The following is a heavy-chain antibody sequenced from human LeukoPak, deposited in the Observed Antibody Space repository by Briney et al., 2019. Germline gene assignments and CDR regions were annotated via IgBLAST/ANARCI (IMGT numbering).Heavy chain of an antibody. CDR1: GFTFSSYG. CDR2: IWYDGSNK. Sequence: GGSLRLSCAASGFTFSSYGMHWVRQAPGKGLEWVAVIWYDGSNKYYADSVEGRFTISRDNSKNTLYLQMNSLRAEDTAVYYRAKLRTVTPQSDAFDIWGQGTMVTVSS. V-gene: IGHV3-33*06. CDR3: AKLRTVTPQSDAFDI. J-gene: IGHJ3*02. D-gene: IGHD4-17*01.